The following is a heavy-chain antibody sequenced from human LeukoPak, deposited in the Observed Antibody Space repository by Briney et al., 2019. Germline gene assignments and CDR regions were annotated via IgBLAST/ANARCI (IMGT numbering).Heavy chain of an antibody. D-gene: IGHD4-17*01. Sequence: GGSLRLSCAASGFTFSSYGMHWVRQAPGKGLEWVAVISYDGSNKYYADSVKGRFTISRDNSKNTLYLQMNSLRAEDTAVYYCARGWFYGDYFDYWGQGTLVTVSS. V-gene: IGHV3-30*03. CDR3: ARGWFYGDYFDY. CDR1: GFTFSSYG. J-gene: IGHJ4*02. CDR2: ISYDGSNK.